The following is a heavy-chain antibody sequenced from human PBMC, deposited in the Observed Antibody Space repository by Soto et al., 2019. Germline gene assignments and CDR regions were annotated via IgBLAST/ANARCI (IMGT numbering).Heavy chain of an antibody. V-gene: IGHV4-31*03. CDR3: ARGGGYYSAFDY. CDR1: GGSISSGGYY. D-gene: IGHD2-21*02. J-gene: IGHJ4*02. CDR2: IYYSGST. Sequence: QVQLQESGPGLVKPPQTLSLTCTVSGGSISSGGYYWSWIRQHPGKGLEWIGYIYYSGSTYYKPSLKCRVTISVDTATNQFSLKLSSVTASDTAVYYCARGGGYYSAFDYGGQGTLVTVSS.